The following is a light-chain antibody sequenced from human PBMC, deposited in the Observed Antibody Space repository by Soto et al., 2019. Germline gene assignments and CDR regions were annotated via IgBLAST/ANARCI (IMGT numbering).Light chain of an antibody. CDR1: SSDVGGYDH. J-gene: IGLJ3*02. Sequence: QSVLTQPASVSGSPGQSITISCTGTSSDVGGYDHVSWYQQHPGKAPKLIIYDVTVRPSGISRRFSGSNSDNTASLAISGLQDEDEADYYCSSYTNKDTLLFGGGTKLTVL. CDR2: DVT. V-gene: IGLV2-14*03. CDR3: SSYTNKDTLL.